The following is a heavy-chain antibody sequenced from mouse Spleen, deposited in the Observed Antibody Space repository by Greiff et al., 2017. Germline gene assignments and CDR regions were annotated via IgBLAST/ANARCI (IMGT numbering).Heavy chain of an antibody. CDR3: ARPYGNPAWFAC. CDR2: ISNGGGST. V-gene: IGHV5-12*02. D-gene: IGHD2-10*02. Sequence: EVKLMESGGGLVQPGGSLKLSCATSGFTFSDYYMYWVRQTPEKRLEWVAYISNGGGSTYYPDTVKGRFTISRDNAKNTLYLQMSRLKSEDTAMYYCARPYGNPAWFACWGQGTLVTVSA. CDR1: GFTFSDYY. J-gene: IGHJ3*01.